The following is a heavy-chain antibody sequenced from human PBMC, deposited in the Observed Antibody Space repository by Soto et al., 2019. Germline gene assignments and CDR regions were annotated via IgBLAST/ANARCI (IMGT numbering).Heavy chain of an antibody. V-gene: IGHV3-30-3*01. CDR1: GFTFSSYA. D-gene: IGHD1-1*01. Sequence: GGSLRLSCAASGFTFSSYAMHWVRQAPGKGLEWVAVISYDGSNKYYADSVKGRFTISRDNSKNTLYLQMNSLRAEDTAVYYCARKAPSATTTYYYYGMDVWGQGTTVTVSS. CDR3: ARKAPSATTTYYYYGMDV. CDR2: ISYDGSNK. J-gene: IGHJ6*02.